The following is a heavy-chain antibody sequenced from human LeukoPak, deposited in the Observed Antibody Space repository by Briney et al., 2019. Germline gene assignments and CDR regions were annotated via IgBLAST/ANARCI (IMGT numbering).Heavy chain of an antibody. D-gene: IGHD1-26*01. V-gene: IGHV3-53*01. CDR1: GFTVSSNY. CDR2: IYSGGST. J-gene: IGHJ4*02. CDR3: ARSTTYVTYYFDY. Sequence: GGSLRLSCAASGFTVSSNYMSWVRQAPGKGLEWVSVIYSGGSTYYADSVKGRFTISRDNSKNTLYLQMNSLRAEDTAVYYCARSTTYVTYYFDYWGQGTLVTVSS.